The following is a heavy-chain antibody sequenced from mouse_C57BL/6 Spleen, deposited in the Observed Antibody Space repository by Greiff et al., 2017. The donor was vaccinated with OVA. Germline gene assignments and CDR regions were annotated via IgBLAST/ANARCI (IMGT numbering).Heavy chain of an antibody. CDR3: ARDQGGTGSGYPVYFDY. V-gene: IGHV5-4*01. CDR2: ISDGGSYT. J-gene: IGHJ2*01. Sequence: DVQLVESGGGLVKPGGSLKLSCAASGFTFSSYAMSWVRQTPEKRLEWVATISDGGSYTYYPDNVKGRFPISRDNAKNNLYLQMSHLKSEDTAMYYCARDQGGTGSGYPVYFDYWGQGTTLTVSS. D-gene: IGHD3-2*02. CDR1: GFTFSSYA.